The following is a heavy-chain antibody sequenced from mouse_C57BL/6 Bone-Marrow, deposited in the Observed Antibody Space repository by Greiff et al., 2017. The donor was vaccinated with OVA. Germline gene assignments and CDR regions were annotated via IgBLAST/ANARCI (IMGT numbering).Heavy chain of an antibody. D-gene: IGHD4-1*01. J-gene: IGHJ2*01. V-gene: IGHV1-62-2*01. CDR3: ARHEDLGRGYFDY. CDR2: FYPGSGSI. Sequence: QVQLQQPGTELVKPGASVKLSCKASGYTFTSYWMHWVKQRPGQGLEWIGWFYPGSGSIKYNEKFKDKATLTADKSSSTVYMELSRLTSEDSAVYFCARHEDLGRGYFDYWGQGTTLTVSS. CDR1: GYTFTSYW.